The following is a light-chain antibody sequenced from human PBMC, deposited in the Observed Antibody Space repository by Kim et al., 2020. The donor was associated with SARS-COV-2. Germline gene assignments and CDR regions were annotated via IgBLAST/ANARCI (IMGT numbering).Light chain of an antibody. CDR2: KTS. Sequence: LSESVGDRVTITGRASQSINKWLAWYQQKPGKAPKVLIYKTSSLESGVPSRFSGSGSGTEFTLTISSLQPDDFATYHCQQYNNWYTFGQGTKLEI. CDR3: QQYNNWYT. CDR1: QSINKW. J-gene: IGKJ2*01. V-gene: IGKV1-5*03.